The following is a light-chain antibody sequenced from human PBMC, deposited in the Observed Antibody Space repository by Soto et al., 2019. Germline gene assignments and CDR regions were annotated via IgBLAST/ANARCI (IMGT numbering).Light chain of an antibody. Sequence: DIVMTQSPATLSVSPVERATLSCRASQSVSSNLAWYQQHPGQPPRLLIYGISTRATGIPARFSGSGSGTEFSLTISSLQSEDFAVYYCQQYSKWPITFGQGTRLQI. J-gene: IGKJ5*01. CDR3: QQYSKWPIT. CDR2: GIS. CDR1: QSVSSN. V-gene: IGKV3-15*01.